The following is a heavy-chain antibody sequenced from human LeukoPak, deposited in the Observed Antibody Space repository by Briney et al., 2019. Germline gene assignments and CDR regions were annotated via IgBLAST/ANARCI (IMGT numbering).Heavy chain of an antibody. V-gene: IGHV3-66*01. CDR2: IYSGGST. CDR3: AREGGSYSAFDY. D-gene: IGHD1-26*01. CDR1: EFSVGSNY. J-gene: IGHJ4*02. Sequence: GGSLRLSCAASEFSVGSNYMTWVRQAPGKGLEWVSLIYSGGSTYYADSVKGRFTISRDNSKNTLYLQMNSLRAEDTAVYYCAREGGSYSAFDYWGQGTLVTVSS.